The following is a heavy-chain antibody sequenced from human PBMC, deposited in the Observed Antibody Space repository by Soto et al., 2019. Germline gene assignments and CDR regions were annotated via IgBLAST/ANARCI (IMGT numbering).Heavy chain of an antibody. CDR2: IYPGDSDT. V-gene: IGHV5-51*01. J-gene: IGHJ3*02. D-gene: IGHD3-22*01. CDR1: GYSFVSYW. Sequence: GESLKISCKGSGYSFVSYWIGWVRQMPGKGLEWMGIIYPGDSDTRYRPSFQGQVTISADKSISTAYLQWSSLKASDTAMYYCATRSGYYAFDIWCQGTMVNVSS. CDR3: ATRSGYYAFDI.